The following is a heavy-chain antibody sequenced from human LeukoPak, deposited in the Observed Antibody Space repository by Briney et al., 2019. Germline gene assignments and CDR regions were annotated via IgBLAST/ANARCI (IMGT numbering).Heavy chain of an antibody. D-gene: IGHD4-23*01. Sequence: GGSLRLSCAASGFTFSSYGMHWVRQAPGKGLEWVAFIRYDGSNKYYADSVKGRFTISRDNSKNTLYLQMNSLRAEDTAVYFCARELNYDGTVDIWGQGTMVSVSS. CDR3: ARELNYDGTVDI. CDR2: IRYDGSNK. CDR1: GFTFSSYG. V-gene: IGHV3-30*02. J-gene: IGHJ3*02.